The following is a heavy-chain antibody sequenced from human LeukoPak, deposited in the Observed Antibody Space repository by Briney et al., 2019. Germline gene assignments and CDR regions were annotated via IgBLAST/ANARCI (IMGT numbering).Heavy chain of an antibody. CDR1: GGSISSSNW. D-gene: IGHD6-19*01. J-gene: IGHJ4*02. V-gene: IGHV4-4*02. Sequence: SGTLSLTCAVSGGSISSSNWWCWVRQPPGKGLEWVGEIYHSGSTNYNPSLKSRVTISVDKSKNQFSLKLTSVTAEETAVYYCARVARTVAGSSIFDFWGQGTLVTVSS. CDR2: IYHSGST. CDR3: ARVARTVAGSSIFDF.